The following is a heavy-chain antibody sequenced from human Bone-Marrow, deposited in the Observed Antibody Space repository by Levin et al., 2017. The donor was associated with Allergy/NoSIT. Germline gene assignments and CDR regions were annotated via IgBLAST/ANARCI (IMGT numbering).Heavy chain of an antibody. CDR2: IIPIFGST. J-gene: IGHJ6*02. CDR3: ARDPGTITMDRNFYYYGMDV. V-gene: IGHV1-69*13. CDR1: GGVFSNYA. Sequence: GASVKVSCKASGGVFSNYAINWVRQAPGQGLEWMAGIIPIFGSTNYAQKFQGRVTITADESTNTAYIELSSLRSEDTAVYYCARDPGTITMDRNFYYYGMDVWGQGTTVTVSS. D-gene: IGHD3-10*01.